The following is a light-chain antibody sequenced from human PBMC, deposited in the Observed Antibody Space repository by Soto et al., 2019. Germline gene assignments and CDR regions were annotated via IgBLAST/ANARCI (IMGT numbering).Light chain of an antibody. J-gene: IGKJ2*01. Sequence: ERHMAQSTATVCVSPGDSPALSCRARESVHTNCAWYQQKPGQAPRLLIYDASSRATGVPTRFSGSGSGTEFTLTISSLQSEDFAVYYCQQYYNWPPKYTFGQGTKLEIK. CDR2: DAS. V-gene: IGKV3-15*01. CDR3: QQYYNWPPKYT. CDR1: ESVHTN.